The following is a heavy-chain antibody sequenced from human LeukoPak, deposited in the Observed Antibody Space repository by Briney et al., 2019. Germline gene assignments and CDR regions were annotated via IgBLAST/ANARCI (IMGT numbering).Heavy chain of an antibody. CDR3: ARASESGSYHAPFDY. J-gene: IGHJ4*02. V-gene: IGHV1-46*04. CDR2: INPSGGST. D-gene: IGHD3-10*01. Sequence: ASVKVSCKASGYTFTSYYMHWVRQAPGQGLEWMGIINPSGGSTSYAQKLQGRVTMTRDMSTSTVYMELSSLRSEDTAVYYCARASESGSYHAPFDYWGQGTLVTVSS. CDR1: GYTFTSYY.